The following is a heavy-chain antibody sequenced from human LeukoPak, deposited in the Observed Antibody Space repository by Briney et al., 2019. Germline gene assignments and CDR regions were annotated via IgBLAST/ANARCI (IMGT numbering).Heavy chain of an antibody. CDR1: GFTFSTSW. CDR2: INGDGSDP. Sequence: GGSLRLSCEASGFTFSTSWMYWVRQAPGKGLEWVSRINGDGSDPSYADFVKGRFTISRDNAKSTRYLEMKNLRAEDTAVYYCARDGTFTGSNNYYYIDVWGKGTTVTISS. CDR3: ARDGTFTGSNNYYYIDV. V-gene: IGHV3-74*01. J-gene: IGHJ6*03. D-gene: IGHD1-14*01.